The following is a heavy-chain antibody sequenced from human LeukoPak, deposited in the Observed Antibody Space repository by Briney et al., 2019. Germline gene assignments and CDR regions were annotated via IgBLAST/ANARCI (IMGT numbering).Heavy chain of an antibody. CDR2: INGDGYSI. Sequence: GGSLRLSCAASGFSFSGYWVHWVRRAPGDGLGWLSRINGDGYSISYADSVKGRFTISRDNAKKTLYLQMNSLRAEDTAMYYCARGEDVAGNDHGGQGAVVTVSA. CDR1: GFSFSGYW. D-gene: IGHD6-19*01. J-gene: IGHJ4*02. CDR3: ARGEDVAGNDH. V-gene: IGHV3-74*01.